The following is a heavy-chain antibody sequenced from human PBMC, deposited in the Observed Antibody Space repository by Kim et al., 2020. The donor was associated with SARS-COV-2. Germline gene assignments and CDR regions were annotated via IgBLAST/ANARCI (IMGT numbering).Heavy chain of an antibody. V-gene: IGHV1-69*13. Sequence: SVKVSCKASGGTFSSYAISWVRQAPGQGLEWMGGIIPIFGTANYAQKFQGRVTITADESTSTAYMELSSLRSEDTAVYYCARDRLPGTAMARDAFDIWGQGTMVPVSS. D-gene: IGHD5-18*01. J-gene: IGHJ3*02. CDR1: GGTFSSYA. CDR3: ARDRLPGTAMARDAFDI. CDR2: IIPIFGTA.